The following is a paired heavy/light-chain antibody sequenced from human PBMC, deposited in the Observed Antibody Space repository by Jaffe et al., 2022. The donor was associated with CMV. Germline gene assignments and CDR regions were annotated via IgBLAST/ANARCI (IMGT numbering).Light chain of an antibody. CDR1: QSVTSY. CDR2: GAS. J-gene: IGKJ3*01. CDR3: QQRSNWPRVT. V-gene: IGKV3-11*01. Sequence: EILLTQSPATLSLSPGERATLSCRASQSVTSYLAWYQQKPGQTPRLLIYGASNRATGIPARFSGSGSGTDFTLTISSLEPEDFALYYCQQRSNWPRVTFGPGTKVDIK.
Heavy chain of an antibody. CDR3: ARDPTAASRGYYYGMDV. CDR2: ISVYNGNT. J-gene: IGHJ6*02. D-gene: IGHD3-10*01. Sequence: QVQLVQSGGEVKKPGASVKVSCKASGDIFTNNAITWVRQAPGQGLEWMGWISVYNGNTNYEQKFQGRVTMTTNTSTSTAYMELRSLRYDDTAVYYCARDPTAASRGYYYGMDVWGQGTTVTVSS. V-gene: IGHV1-18*01. CDR1: GDIFTNNA.